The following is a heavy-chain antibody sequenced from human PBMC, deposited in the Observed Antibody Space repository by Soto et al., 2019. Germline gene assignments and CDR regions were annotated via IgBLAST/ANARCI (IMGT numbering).Heavy chain of an antibody. Sequence: EVQLLESGGHSVQPGGSLTLSCAASGFTFSTYTMNWVRQAPGKGLEWVAGIIASDKSTYYAESVKGRFTISRDNSKNMLFLQMSSLRAEDTAIYYCAKDRLPDGIWTSDYWGQGTLVTVSS. CDR2: IIASDKST. CDR1: GFTFSTYT. J-gene: IGHJ4*02. D-gene: IGHD3-9*01. CDR3: AKDRLPDGIWTSDY. V-gene: IGHV3-23*01.